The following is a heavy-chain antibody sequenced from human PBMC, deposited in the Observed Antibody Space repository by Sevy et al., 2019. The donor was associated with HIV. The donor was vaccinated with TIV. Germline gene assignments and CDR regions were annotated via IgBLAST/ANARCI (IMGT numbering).Heavy chain of an antibody. Sequence: ESLKISCAISGFTVNDKYIIWVRQAPGKGLEWVSVIFSSGSTYYADSAKGRFTISRDNSKNTVDLQMNSVRAEDTAVYYCVSLFLSYRSGWSYFDYWGQGTLVTVSS. D-gene: IGHD6-19*01. CDR1: GFTVNDKY. J-gene: IGHJ4*02. V-gene: IGHV3-66*01. CDR3: VSLFLSYRSGWSYFDY. CDR2: IFSSGST.